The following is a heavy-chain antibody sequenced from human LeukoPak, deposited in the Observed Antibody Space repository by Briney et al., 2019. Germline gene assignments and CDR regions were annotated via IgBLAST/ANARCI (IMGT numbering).Heavy chain of an antibody. J-gene: IGHJ4*02. V-gene: IGHV3-30*03. CDR3: ARDGGPNYVWGSYRPIDRSQGYFDY. CDR2: ISYEGSNK. D-gene: IGHD3-16*02. Sequence: PGRSLRLSCAASVFTFSSYCMHWVRQAPGKGLEWGAVISYEGSNKFYADSVKGRFTISRDNSKNTLYLQMNSLRAEDKAVYYCARDGGPNYVWGSYRPIDRSQGYFDYWGQGTLVTVSS. CDR1: VFTFSSYC.